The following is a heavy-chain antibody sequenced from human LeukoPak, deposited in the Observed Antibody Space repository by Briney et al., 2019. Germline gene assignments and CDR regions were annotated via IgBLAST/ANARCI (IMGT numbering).Heavy chain of an antibody. D-gene: IGHD3-3*01. Sequence: GGSLRLSCAASGFTFSSYAMSWVRQAPGKGLEWVANIKQDGSEKNYVDSVKGRFTISRDNAKNSLYLQMNSLRAEDTAVYYCARGYDFWSGYFDYWGQGTLVTVSS. CDR3: ARGYDFWSGYFDY. CDR1: GFTFSSYA. J-gene: IGHJ4*02. CDR2: IKQDGSEK. V-gene: IGHV3-7*04.